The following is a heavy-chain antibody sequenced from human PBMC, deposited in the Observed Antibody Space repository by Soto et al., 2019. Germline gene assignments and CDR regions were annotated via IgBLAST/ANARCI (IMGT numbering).Heavy chain of an antibody. D-gene: IGHD3-3*01. CDR2: IYYSGST. J-gene: IGHJ3*02. Sequence: SDTLSLTCTVSGGSISSGGYYWGWIRQHPGKGLEWIGYIYYSGSTYYNPSLSSRATTAIDTSNTQFSLKLSPLTAADTAVYYWATEMTIFGMARSGAFDIWGQGXMVTVSS. CDR3: ATEMTIFGMARSGAFDI. V-gene: IGHV4-31*03. CDR1: GGSISSGGYY.